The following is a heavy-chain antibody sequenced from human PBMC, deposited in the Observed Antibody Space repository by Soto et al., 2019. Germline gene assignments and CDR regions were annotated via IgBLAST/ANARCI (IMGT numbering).Heavy chain of an antibody. V-gene: IGHV3-23*01. CDR1: GFTFGTYA. J-gene: IGHJ6*02. Sequence: EVRLLESGGNLVQPGGSLRLSCAASGFTFGTYALSWVRQAPGKGLEWVSAISGIDGSTYYADSVEGRFTISRDNSKNTLHLQMNSRTVADTALYYCAIPRRGGGFGGMDVWGQGTTVRVSS. CDR2: ISGIDGST. CDR3: AIPRRGGGFGGMDV. D-gene: IGHD3-16*01.